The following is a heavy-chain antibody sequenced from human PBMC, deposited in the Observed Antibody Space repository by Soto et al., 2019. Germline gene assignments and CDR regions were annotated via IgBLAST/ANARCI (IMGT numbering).Heavy chain of an antibody. J-gene: IGHJ5*02. D-gene: IGHD3-16*02. Sequence: VGSLRLSCAASGFTFGSYWMSWGRQAPGKGLEWLATIKMDASEKKYVDSVKGRFTISRDNAKNALYLQMNSLRVEDTAVYYWAAYCYNMTCTIFHGYPWGQGT. CDR2: IKMDASEK. CDR3: AAYCYNMTCTIFHGYP. V-gene: IGHV3-7*03. CDR1: GFTFGSYW.